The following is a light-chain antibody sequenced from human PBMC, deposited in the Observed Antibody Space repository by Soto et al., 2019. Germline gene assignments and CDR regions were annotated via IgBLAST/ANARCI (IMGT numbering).Light chain of an antibody. CDR3: CSYAGTPYV. J-gene: IGLJ1*01. Sequence: QSARTQPASGSGAPGRGLTISCTGNSSDVGSYNLVSWYQQHPGKAPKLMIYEGSKRPSGVSNRFSGSKSGNTASLTISGLQAEDEADYYCCSYAGTPYVFGTGTKVTVL. V-gene: IGLV2-23*01. CDR1: SSDVGSYNL. CDR2: EGS.